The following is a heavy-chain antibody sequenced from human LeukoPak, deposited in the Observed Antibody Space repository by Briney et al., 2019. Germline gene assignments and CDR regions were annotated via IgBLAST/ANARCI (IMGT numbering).Heavy chain of an antibody. Sequence: SETLSLTCAVYGGSFNGYYWSWIRQPPGKGLEWIGEINHSGSTNYNPSLKSRVTISVDTSKNQFSLKLSSVTAADTAVYYCARWYPPQDYFDYWGQGTLVTVSS. CDR3: ARWYPPQDYFDY. CDR2: INHSGST. D-gene: IGHD6-13*01. J-gene: IGHJ4*02. CDR1: GGSFNGYY. V-gene: IGHV4-34*01.